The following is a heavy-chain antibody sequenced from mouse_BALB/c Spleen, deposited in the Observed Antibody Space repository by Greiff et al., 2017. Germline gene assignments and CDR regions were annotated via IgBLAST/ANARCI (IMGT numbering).Heavy chain of an antibody. Sequence: VKLMESGAELARPGASVKLSCKASGYTFTSYWMQWVKQRPGQGLEWIGAIYPGDGDTRYTQKFKGKATLTADKSSSTAYMQLSSLASEDSAVYYCARSPLLGSFDYWGQGTTLTVSS. CDR2: IYPGDGDT. V-gene: IGHV1-87*01. CDR1: GYTFTSYW. CDR3: ARSPLLGSFDY. D-gene: IGHD1-1*01. J-gene: IGHJ2*01.